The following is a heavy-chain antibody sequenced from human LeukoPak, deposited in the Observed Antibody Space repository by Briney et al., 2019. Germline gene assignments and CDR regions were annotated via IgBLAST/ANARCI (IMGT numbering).Heavy chain of an antibody. D-gene: IGHD6-13*01. CDR3: ARVREQQLAFDY. CDR1: GGSFSSGGYY. V-gene: IGHV4-31*11. J-gene: IGHJ4*02. Sequence: PSQTLSLTCAVSGGSFSSGGYYWSWIRHHPGKGLEWLACISYSGIAYYNPSLKSRLTISVDTSKNQFSLELSSVTAADTAVYYCARVREQQLAFDYWGQGTLVTVSS. CDR2: ISYSGIA.